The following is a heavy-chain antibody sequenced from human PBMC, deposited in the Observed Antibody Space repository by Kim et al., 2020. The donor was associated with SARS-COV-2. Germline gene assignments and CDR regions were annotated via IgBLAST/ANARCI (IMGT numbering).Heavy chain of an antibody. Sequence: SETLSLTCAVYGGSFSGYYWSWIRQPPGKGLEWVGEINHFGSTNYNPSLKSRVTISVDTSKNQFSLKLSSVTAADTAVYYCARGPGYSSSWYGTRGWFDPWGQGTLVTVSS. J-gene: IGHJ5*02. CDR2: INHFGST. V-gene: IGHV4-34*01. CDR3: ARGPGYSSSWYGTRGWFDP. CDR1: GGSFSGYY. D-gene: IGHD6-13*01.